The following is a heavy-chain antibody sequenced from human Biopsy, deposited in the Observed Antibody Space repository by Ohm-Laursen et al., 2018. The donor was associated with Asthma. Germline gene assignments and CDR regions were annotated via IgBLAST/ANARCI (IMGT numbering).Heavy chain of an antibody. D-gene: IGHD3-3*01. Sequence: SLRLSCAASGFTFSDYDMHWVRQAPGKGLEWVAVVSYDGGVVHYADSMKGRFTISRDNAKSTLYLQMNRLRTDDTAVYFCAKRRGYSDLTDFDHWGQGTLVTVSP. CDR1: GFTFSDYD. CDR2: VSYDGGVV. CDR3: AKRRGYSDLTDFDH. V-gene: IGHV3-30-3*01. J-gene: IGHJ4*02.